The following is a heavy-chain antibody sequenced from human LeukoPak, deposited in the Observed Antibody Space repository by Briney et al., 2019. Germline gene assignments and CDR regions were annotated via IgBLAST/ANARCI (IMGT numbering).Heavy chain of an antibody. CDR2: ISPDGSVK. J-gene: IGHJ4*02. D-gene: IGHD6-13*01. V-gene: IGHV3-7*04. CDR1: GFTFSRFW. Sequence: GGSLGLSCAGSGFTFSRFWMSWVRQIPGKGLEWVANISPDGSVKYYVDSVKGRFTISRDNSKNSLSLQMNILRADDTGVYYCAGADTGSWDFGRGAQGTLVTVSS. CDR3: AGADTGSWDFGR.